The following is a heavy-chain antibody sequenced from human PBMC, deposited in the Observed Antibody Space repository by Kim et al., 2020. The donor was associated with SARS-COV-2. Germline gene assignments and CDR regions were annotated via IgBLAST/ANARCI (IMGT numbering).Heavy chain of an antibody. CDR3: AREGYYGDYFKYSWFDP. D-gene: IGHD4-17*01. Sequence: GGSLRLSCAASGFTFSSYSMNWVRQAPGKGLEWVSSISSSSSYIYYADSVKGRFTISRDNAKNSLYLQMNSLRAEDTAVYYCAREGYYGDYFKYSWFDPWGQGTLVTVSS. J-gene: IGHJ5*02. CDR1: GFTFSSYS. V-gene: IGHV3-21*01. CDR2: ISSSSSYI.